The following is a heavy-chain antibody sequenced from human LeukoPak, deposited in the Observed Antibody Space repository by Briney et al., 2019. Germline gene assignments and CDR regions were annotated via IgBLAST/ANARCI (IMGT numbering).Heavy chain of an antibody. CDR1: GGSFSGYY. CDR3: AREARITIFGMVGYYYYMDV. CDR2: INLSGST. V-gene: IGHV4-34*01. Sequence: PSETLSLTCAVYGGSFSGYYWSWIRQPPGKGLEWIGEINLSGSTNYNPSLKSRVTISVDTSKNHFSLKLRSVTAADTAVYYCAREARITIFGMVGYYYYMDVWGKGTTVTVSS. D-gene: IGHD3-3*01. J-gene: IGHJ6*03.